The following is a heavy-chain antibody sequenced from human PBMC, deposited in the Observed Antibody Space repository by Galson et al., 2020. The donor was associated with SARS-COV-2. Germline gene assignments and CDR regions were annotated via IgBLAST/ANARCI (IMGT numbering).Heavy chain of an antibody. CDR3: ARDYYGDYEANYYYYGMDV. CDR1: GFTFSSYA. CDR2: ISGSGGST. J-gene: IGHJ6*02. V-gene: IGHV3-23*01. Sequence: GESLKISCAASGFTFSSYAMSWVRQAPGKGLEWVSAISGSGGSTYYADSVKGRFTISRDNSKNTLYLQMNSLRAEDTAVYYCARDYYGDYEANYYYYGMDVWGQGTTVTVSS. D-gene: IGHD4-17*01.